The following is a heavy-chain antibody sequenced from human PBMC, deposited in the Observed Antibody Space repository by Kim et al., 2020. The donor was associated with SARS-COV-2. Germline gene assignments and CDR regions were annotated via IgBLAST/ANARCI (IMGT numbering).Heavy chain of an antibody. D-gene: IGHD2-15*01. CDR2: INHSGST. Sequence: SETLSLTCAVYGGSFSGYYWSWIRQPPGKGLEWIGEINHSGSTNYNPSLKSRVTISVDTSKNQFSLKLSSVTAADTAVYYCATVSYCSGGSSYLQRNYYG. CDR3: ATVSYCSGGSSYLQRNYYG. J-gene: IGHJ6*01. V-gene: IGHV4-34*01. CDR1: GGSFSGYY.